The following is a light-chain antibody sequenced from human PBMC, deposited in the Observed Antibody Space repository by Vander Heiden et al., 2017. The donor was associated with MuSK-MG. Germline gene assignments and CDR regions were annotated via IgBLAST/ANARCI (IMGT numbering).Light chain of an antibody. Sequence: DIQTTQSPSTLSASVGDRVTITCRASQSISRFLAWYQQKPGKAPKLLIYKASSLEGGVPSRFSGSGSGTEFTLTISSLQPDDFATYYCQQYNNYWTFGQGTKVELK. CDR3: QQYNNYWT. J-gene: IGKJ1*01. V-gene: IGKV1-5*03. CDR1: QSISRF. CDR2: KAS.